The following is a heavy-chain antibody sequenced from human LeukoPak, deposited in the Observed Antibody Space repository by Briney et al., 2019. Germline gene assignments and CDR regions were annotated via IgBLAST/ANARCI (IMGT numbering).Heavy chain of an antibody. Sequence: GGSLRLSCAASGFTFTTYWMHWARHAPGKGLVWVSHINSDGSITSYADSVKGRFTISRDNAKNTLYLQMNSLRAEDTAVYYCARDAVDTANAVWGQGTTVTVSS. CDR3: ARDAVDTANAV. CDR2: INSDGSIT. V-gene: IGHV3-74*01. D-gene: IGHD5-18*01. J-gene: IGHJ6*02. CDR1: GFTFTTYW.